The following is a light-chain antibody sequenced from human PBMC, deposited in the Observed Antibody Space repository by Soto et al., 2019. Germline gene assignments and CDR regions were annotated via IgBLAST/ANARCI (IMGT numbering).Light chain of an antibody. CDR1: SSDVGNFGY. CDR2: DVS. Sequence: QSVLTQPRSVSGSPGQSVTISCTGTSSDVGNFGYVSWYQHHPGKAPRLILYDVSKRPSGVPDRFSGSKSGNTASLTISGLLAEDETEYFCCAYAGGPWVFGGGTKLTVL. V-gene: IGLV2-11*01. CDR3: CAYAGGPWV. J-gene: IGLJ3*02.